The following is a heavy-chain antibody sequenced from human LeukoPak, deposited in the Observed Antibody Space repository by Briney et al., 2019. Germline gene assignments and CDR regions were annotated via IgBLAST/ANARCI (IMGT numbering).Heavy chain of an antibody. CDR2: IYYTGST. CDR1: GGSISSYGSYY. D-gene: IGHD4-23*01. J-gene: IGHJ4*02. V-gene: IGHV4-61*01. CDR3: ARSRGNSPYMFDY. Sequence: SETLSLTCTVSGGSISSYGSYYWSWIRQPPGKGLEWIGYIYYTGSTSYNPSLRGRVTISVDTSKNQFSLKVNSVTAADTAVYYCARSRGNSPYMFDYWGQGTLVTVSS.